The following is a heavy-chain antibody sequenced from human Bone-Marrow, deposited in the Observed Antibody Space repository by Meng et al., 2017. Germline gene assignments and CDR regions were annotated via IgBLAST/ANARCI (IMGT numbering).Heavy chain of an antibody. CDR1: GGSFSGYY. CDR3: ARGYYYDSSFDP. Sequence: SETLSLTCAVYGGSFSGYYWSWIRQPPGKGLEWIGEINHSGSTNYNPSLKSRVTISVDTSKNQFSLKLSSVTAADTAVYYCARGYYYDSSFDPWGQGTLV. V-gene: IGHV4-34*01. D-gene: IGHD3-22*01. J-gene: IGHJ5*02. CDR2: INHSGST.